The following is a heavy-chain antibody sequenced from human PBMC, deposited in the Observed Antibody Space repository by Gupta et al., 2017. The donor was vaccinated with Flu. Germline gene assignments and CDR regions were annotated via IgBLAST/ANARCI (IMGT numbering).Heavy chain of an antibody. CDR2: IYHSGST. Sequence: QVQLQESGPGLVKPSETLSLTCAVSGYSISSGYYWGWIRQPPGKGLEWIGSIYHSGSTYYNPSLKSRVTISVDTSKNQFSLKLSSVTAADTAVYYCARDRNGPFGWFDPWGQGTLVTVSS. CDR1: GYSISSGYY. V-gene: IGHV4-38-2*02. CDR3: ARDRNGPFGWFDP. J-gene: IGHJ5*02. D-gene: IGHD2-8*01.